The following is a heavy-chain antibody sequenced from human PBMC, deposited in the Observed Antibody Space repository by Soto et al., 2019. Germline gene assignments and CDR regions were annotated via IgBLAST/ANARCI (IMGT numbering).Heavy chain of an antibody. CDR2: ISSSGSTI. J-gene: IGHJ4*02. CDR1: GFTFSYYY. D-gene: IGHD4-17*01. V-gene: IGHV3-11*01. CDR3: AGHDYGDYPTSDLDAN. Sequence: GGSLRLSCAASGFTFSYYYMSWIRQSPGKGLEWVSYISSSGSTIYYADSVKGRFTISRDNAKNSLYLQMNSLRAEDTAVYYCAGHDYGDYPTSDLDANWGQGTLVTVSS.